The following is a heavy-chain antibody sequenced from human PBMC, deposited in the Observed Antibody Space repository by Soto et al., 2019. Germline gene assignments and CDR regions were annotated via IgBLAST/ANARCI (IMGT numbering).Heavy chain of an antibody. Sequence: PSETLSLTFGFSGDSITTYKWWTWVRQTPGRGLEWIGEIYDSGNTRYNPSLRSRVTISKDTSKNQLSLKLNSVTVADTAVYYCATCQLGEYYYAMDMWGQGTTVTVSS. J-gene: IGHJ6*02. V-gene: IGHV4-4*02. D-gene: IGHD7-27*01. CDR1: GDSITTYKW. CDR3: ATCQLGEYYYAMDM. CDR2: IYDSGNT.